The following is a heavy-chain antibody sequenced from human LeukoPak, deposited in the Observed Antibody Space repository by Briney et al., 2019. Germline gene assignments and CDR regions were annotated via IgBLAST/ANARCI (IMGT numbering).Heavy chain of an antibody. Sequence: PGAALRLGGGGSGFMVDDYGMGWVRRAPGKGPFYVAGLNWNGGSTGSADSVKGRFIISRDNAKNCLYLQMSSLRAEDTALYYCAKSASSWPLYYFDSWGQGPLVTVSS. CDR3: AKSASSWPLYYFDS. V-gene: IGHV3-20*04. D-gene: IGHD6-13*01. CDR1: GFMVDDYG. J-gene: IGHJ4*02. CDR2: LNWNGGST.